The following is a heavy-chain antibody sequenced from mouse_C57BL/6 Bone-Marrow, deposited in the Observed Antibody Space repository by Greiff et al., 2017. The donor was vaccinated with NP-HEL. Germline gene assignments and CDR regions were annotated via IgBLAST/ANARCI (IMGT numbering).Heavy chain of an antibody. CDR3: ARYYGSPWFAY. D-gene: IGHD1-1*01. CDR2: IDPSDSYT. V-gene: IGHV1-59*01. J-gene: IGHJ3*01. CDR1: GYTFTSYW. Sequence: QVQLQQPGAELVRPGPSVKLSCKASGYTFTSYWMHWVKQRPGQGLEWIGVIDPSDSYTNYNQKFKGKATLTVDTSSSTAYMQLSSLTSEDSAVYYCARYYGSPWFAYWGQGTLVTVSA.